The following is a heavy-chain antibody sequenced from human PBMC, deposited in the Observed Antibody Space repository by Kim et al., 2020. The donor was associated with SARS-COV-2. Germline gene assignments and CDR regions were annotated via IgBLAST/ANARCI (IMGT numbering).Heavy chain of an antibody. Sequence: PSPKSRVTISVDTSKNQCSLKLSSVTAADTAVYYCARDGGYSYGAYYFDYWGQGTLVTVSS. J-gene: IGHJ4*02. CDR3: ARDGGYSYGAYYFDY. D-gene: IGHD5-18*01. V-gene: IGHV4-59*01.